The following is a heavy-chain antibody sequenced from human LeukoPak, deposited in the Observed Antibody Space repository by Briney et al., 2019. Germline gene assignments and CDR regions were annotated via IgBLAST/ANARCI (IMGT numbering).Heavy chain of an antibody. Sequence: GRSLRLSCAASGLTFSTYPMYWVRQAPGKGLEWVAVISYDESNKYYADSVKGRFTVSRDNSKNTLSLQMNSLGAEDTAVYYCVRVRDSSNWYVFDVWGQGTMVTVSS. D-gene: IGHD6-13*01. CDR1: GLTFSTYP. CDR2: ISYDESNK. CDR3: VRVRDSSNWYVFDV. V-gene: IGHV3-30*04. J-gene: IGHJ3*01.